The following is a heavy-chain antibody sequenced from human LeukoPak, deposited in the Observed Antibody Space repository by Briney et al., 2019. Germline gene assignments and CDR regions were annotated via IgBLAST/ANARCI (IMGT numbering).Heavy chain of an antibody. J-gene: IGHJ4*02. V-gene: IGHV3-66*01. CDR3: TTSSWNKD. CDR2: IHTGDSS. D-gene: IGHD2-2*01. CDR1: VDSFSNYY. Sequence: ETLSLTCAVYVDSFSNYYWNWIRQTPGKGLEWVSLIHTGDSSFYADSVKGRFTISRDTSKNILYLQMNSLKAEDTAVYYCTTSSWNKDWGQGTLVTVSS.